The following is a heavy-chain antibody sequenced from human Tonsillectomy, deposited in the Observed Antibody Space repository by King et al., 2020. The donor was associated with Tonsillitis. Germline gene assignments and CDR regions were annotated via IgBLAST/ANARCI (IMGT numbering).Heavy chain of an antibody. CDR1: GYTFTGYH. Sequence: QLVQSGAEVKKPGASVKVSCKASGYTFTGYHMHWVRQARGQGLEWMGWISPNSGGTNYAQMFQGRVTMTRATSITPAYMELSGLRSDDTAVYYCAKIGTAYGAFDIWGQGTMVTVSS. CDR2: ISPNSGGT. V-gene: IGHV1-2*02. CDR3: AKIGTAYGAFDI. J-gene: IGHJ3*02. D-gene: IGHD3-10*01.